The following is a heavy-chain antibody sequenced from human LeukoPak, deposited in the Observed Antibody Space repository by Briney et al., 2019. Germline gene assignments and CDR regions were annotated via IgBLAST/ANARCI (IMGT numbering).Heavy chain of an antibody. D-gene: IGHD6-13*01. CDR1: GGTFSSYA. V-gene: IGHV1-69*05. CDR3: ARMIAAAGYDAFDI. Sequence: ASVKVSCKASGGTFSSYAISWVRQASGQRLEWMGGIIPIFGTANYAQKFQGRVTITTDESTSTAYMELSSLRSEDTAVYYCARMIAAAGYDAFDIWGQGTMVTVSS. J-gene: IGHJ3*02. CDR2: IIPIFGTA.